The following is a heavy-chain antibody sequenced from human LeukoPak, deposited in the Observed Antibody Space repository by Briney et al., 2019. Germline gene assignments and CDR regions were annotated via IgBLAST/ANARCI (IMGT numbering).Heavy chain of an antibody. CDR1: GFIFSTYW. Sequence: GVSLRLSCEASGFIFSTYWMGWVRQVPGKGLEWVANIHPDGSETSYVESVKGRFTISRDNAKKTMSLQMNSLRAEDTAVYYCARGAAHRGYWFDPWGQGTLVTVSS. D-gene: IGHD6-13*01. V-gene: IGHV3-7*01. J-gene: IGHJ5*02. CDR3: ARGAAHRGYWFDP. CDR2: IHPDGSET.